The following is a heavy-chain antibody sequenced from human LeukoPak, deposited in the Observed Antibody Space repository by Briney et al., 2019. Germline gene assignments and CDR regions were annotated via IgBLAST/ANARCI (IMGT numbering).Heavy chain of an antibody. V-gene: IGHV1-69*04. CDR2: IIPIFGIA. D-gene: IGHD2-2*01. CDR1: GGTFSSYA. J-gene: IGHJ6*02. CDR3: AIRDIVVVPAAPGYYYGMDV. Sequence: GASVKVSCKASGGTFSSYAISWVRQAPGQGLEWMGRIIPIFGIANYAQKFQGRVTITADKSTSTAYMELSSLRSEDTAVYYCAIRDIVVVPAAPGYYYGMDVWGQGTTVTVSS.